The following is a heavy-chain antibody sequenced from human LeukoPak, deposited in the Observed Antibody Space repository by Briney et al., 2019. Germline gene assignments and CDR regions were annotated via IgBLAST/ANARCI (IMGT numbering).Heavy chain of an antibody. D-gene: IGHD2-2*01. CDR1: GFTFSSYW. V-gene: IGHV3-74*01. Sequence: PGGSLRLSCGASGFTFSSYWMHWVRQAPGKGLVWVSRINSDGSSTSYADSVKGRFTISRDNAKNTLYLQMNSLRAEDTAVYYCARGVGYCSSTSCYWWFDPWGQGTLVTVSS. CDR2: INSDGSST. CDR3: ARGVGYCSSTSCYWWFDP. J-gene: IGHJ5*02.